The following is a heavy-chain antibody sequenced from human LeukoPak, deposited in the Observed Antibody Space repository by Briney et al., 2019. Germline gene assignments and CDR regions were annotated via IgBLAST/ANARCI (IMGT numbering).Heavy chain of an antibody. Sequence: PGGSLRLSCAASGFTFSSYWVHRVRQAPGKGLVWVSGINTDGSSTNYADSVKGRITISRDNAENTLYLQMNSLRVEDMAVYYCYGGNAEQWGQGTLVTVSS. CDR1: GFTFSSYW. CDR3: YGGNAEQ. J-gene: IGHJ1*01. V-gene: IGHV3-74*01. D-gene: IGHD4-23*01. CDR2: INTDGSST.